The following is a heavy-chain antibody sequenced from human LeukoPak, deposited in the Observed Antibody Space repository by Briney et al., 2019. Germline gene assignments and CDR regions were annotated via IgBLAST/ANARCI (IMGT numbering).Heavy chain of an antibody. CDR2: IYYSGST. Sequence: SETLSLTCTVSGGSVSSGSYYWSWIRQPPGKGLEWIGYIYYSGSTNYNPSLKSRVTISVDTSKNQFSLKLSSATAADTAVYYCARVVRDSRGYFDLWGRGTLVTVSS. CDR3: ARVVRDSRGYFDL. J-gene: IGHJ2*01. V-gene: IGHV4-61*01. CDR1: GGSVSSGSYY. D-gene: IGHD2-21*01.